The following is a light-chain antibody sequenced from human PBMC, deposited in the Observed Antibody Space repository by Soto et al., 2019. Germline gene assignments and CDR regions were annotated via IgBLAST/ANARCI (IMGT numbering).Light chain of an antibody. J-gene: IGKJ5*01. CDR3: QQYQTYST. CDR1: QSIRSL. V-gene: IGKV1-5*01. CDR2: DAS. Sequence: IHMTHSPSTLSASVLDRVSITFRASQSIRSLLAWYQQKPGKAPKVLIYDASSLGSGIPSRFSGSGSGTEFTLTISSLQPDDFATYFCQQYQTYSTFGQGTRLEIK.